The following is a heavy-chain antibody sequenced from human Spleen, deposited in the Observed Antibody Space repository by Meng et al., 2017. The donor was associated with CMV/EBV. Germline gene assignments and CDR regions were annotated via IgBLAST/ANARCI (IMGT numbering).Heavy chain of an antibody. Sequence: GESLKISCAASGFTFSSYEMNWVRQAPGKGLEWVSYISSSGSTIYYADSVKGRFTISRDNAKNSLYLQMNSLRAEDTAVYYCARDRIGGYQLLYYYYGMDVWGQGTTVTVSS. J-gene: IGHJ6*02. CDR1: GFTFSSYE. V-gene: IGHV3-48*03. CDR2: ISSSGSTI. CDR3: ARDRIGGYQLLYYYYGMDV. D-gene: IGHD2-2*01.